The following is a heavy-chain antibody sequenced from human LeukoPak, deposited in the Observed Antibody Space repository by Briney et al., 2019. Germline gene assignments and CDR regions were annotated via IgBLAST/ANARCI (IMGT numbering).Heavy chain of an antibody. V-gene: IGHV1-18*01. CDR2: ISAYNGNT. J-gene: IGHJ4*02. D-gene: IGHD6-19*01. Sequence: AASVKVSCKASGYNFISYGISWVRQAPGQGLEWMGWISAYNGNTNYAHKFQGRVTMTTDTSTSTAYMELRSLRSDDTAIYYCVRGSYSSAWYGDYWGQGTLLAVSS. CDR1: GYNFISYG. CDR3: VRGSYSSAWYGDY.